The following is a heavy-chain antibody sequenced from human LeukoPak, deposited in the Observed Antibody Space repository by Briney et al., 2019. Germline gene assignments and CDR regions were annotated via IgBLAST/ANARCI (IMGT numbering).Heavy chain of an antibody. CDR3: ARKPVYYYYGMDV. CDR1: GFTFSSYA. CDR2: ISYDGSNK. Sequence: LGRSLRLSCEASGFTFSSYAMNWVRQAPGKGLEWVAVISYDGSNKYYADSVKGRFTISRDNSKTTLYLQMNSLRAEDTAVYYCARKPVYYYYGMDVWGKGTTVTVSS. J-gene: IGHJ6*04. V-gene: IGHV3-30*04.